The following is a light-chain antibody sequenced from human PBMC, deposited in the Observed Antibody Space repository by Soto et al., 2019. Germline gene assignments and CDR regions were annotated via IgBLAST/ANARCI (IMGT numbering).Light chain of an antibody. V-gene: IGKV1-33*01. Sequence: QTPSSLFASVGDRVTITCQATQDINIYLNWYQQKPGKAPNLLIYDASNLEIGVPSRFSGSGSGTHFTFTISSLQTEDIGTYYCQQYDIPAITFGRGTRL. CDR3: QQYDIPAIT. CDR1: QDINIY. CDR2: DAS. J-gene: IGKJ5*01.